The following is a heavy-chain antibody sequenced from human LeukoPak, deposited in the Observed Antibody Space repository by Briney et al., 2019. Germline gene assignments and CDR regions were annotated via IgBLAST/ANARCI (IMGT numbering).Heavy chain of an antibody. D-gene: IGHD2-2*01. CDR3: ARSGGFRYCSSTSCPEDDYFDY. CDR1: GYTFTSYG. Sequence: GASVKVSCKASGYTFTSYGISWVRQAPGQGLEWMGWISAYNGNTNYAQKLQGRVTMTTDTSTSTAYMELRSLSSDDTAVYYCARSGGFRYCSSTSCPEDDYFDYWGQGTLVTVSS. CDR2: ISAYNGNT. J-gene: IGHJ4*02. V-gene: IGHV1-18*04.